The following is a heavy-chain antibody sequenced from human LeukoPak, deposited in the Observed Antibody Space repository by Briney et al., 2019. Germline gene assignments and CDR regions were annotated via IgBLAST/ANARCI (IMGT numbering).Heavy chain of an antibody. CDR3: AKAGGLAIEFFQR. J-gene: IGHJ1*01. CDR2: ISSGGTR. CDR1: GFTFSSYA. Sequence: GGSLRLSCAASGFTFSSYAMSWVRQAPGKGMEYVSGISSGGTRYDADSVRGRFTISRDNSRNTLYLQMSSLRAEDTAIYYCAKAGGLAIEFFQRWGQGTLVTVSS. D-gene: IGHD3-10*01. V-gene: IGHV3-23*01.